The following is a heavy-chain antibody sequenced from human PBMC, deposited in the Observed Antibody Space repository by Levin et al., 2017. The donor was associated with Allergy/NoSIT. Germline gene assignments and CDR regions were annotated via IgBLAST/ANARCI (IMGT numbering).Heavy chain of an antibody. D-gene: IGHD3-10*02. V-gene: IGHV3-48*04. J-gene: IGHJ4*02. CDR3: VTVSRESGMFYFDY. CDR1: GFTFGAYS. Sequence: PGGSLRLSCAASGFTFGAYSMSWVRQAPGKGLEWISYVGRDGTTISYSDSVRGRFTVSRDNTRNSIHLQMNSLRVEDTALYHSVTVSRESGMFYFDYWGQGNLVTVSS. CDR2: VGRDGTTI.